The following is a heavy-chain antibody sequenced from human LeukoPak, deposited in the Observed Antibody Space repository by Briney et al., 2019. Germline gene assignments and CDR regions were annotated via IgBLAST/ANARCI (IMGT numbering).Heavy chain of an antibody. CDR1: SGSFSGYY. CDR3: ARGQAAVASEGFDY. J-gene: IGHJ4*02. D-gene: IGHD6-19*01. V-gene: IGHV4-34*01. Sequence: PSETLSLTCAVYSGSFSGYYWTWIRQPPGKGLEWIGEINHSESPNYNPSLKSRVTMSVDTSKNRFSLKLTSVTAADTAVYYCARGQAAVASEGFDYWGQGTLVTVSS. CDR2: INHSESP.